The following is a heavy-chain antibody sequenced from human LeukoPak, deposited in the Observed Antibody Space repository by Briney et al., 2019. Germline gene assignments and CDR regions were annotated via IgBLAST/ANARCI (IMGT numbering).Heavy chain of an antibody. V-gene: IGHV1-2*06. CDR2: VNPNSGGT. D-gene: IGHD2-15*01. J-gene: IGHJ5*02. CDR3: ARAATSGDWFDP. CDR1: GYSFSDYY. Sequence: ASVKVSCKASGYSFSDYYMHWVRQAPGQGLEWMGRVNPNSGGTNYAQKFQGRVTMTRDTSISTAYMELSRLRSDDTAVYYCARAATSGDWFDPWGQGTLVTVSS.